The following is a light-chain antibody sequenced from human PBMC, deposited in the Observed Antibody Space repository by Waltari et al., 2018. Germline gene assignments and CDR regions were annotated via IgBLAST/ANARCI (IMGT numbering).Light chain of an antibody. CDR2: DVN. J-gene: IGLJ1*01. CDR1: SSAIDLYKS. CDR3: SSYVSSN. V-gene: IGLV2-14*03. Sequence: HSALTQPASVSGSPGQSITISCTGISSAIDLYKSVSWYQQHPGKAPKLIIYDVNVRPSRVSNRFSGSKSGNTASLTISGLQADDEADYYCSSYVSSNFGSGTKVTVL.